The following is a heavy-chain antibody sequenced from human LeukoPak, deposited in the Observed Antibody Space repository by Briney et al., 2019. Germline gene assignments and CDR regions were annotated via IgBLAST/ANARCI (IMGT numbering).Heavy chain of an antibody. CDR1: GYTFTSYD. CDR3: ASMGYCSSTSCSEILDY. J-gene: IGHJ4*02. Sequence: ASVKVSCKASGYTFTSYDINWVRQATGQGLEWMGWMNPNSGNTGYAQKFQGRVTITADESTSTAYMELSSLRSEDMAVYYCASMGYCSSTSCSEILDYWGQGTLVTVSS. V-gene: IGHV1-8*03. CDR2: MNPNSGNT. D-gene: IGHD2-2*01.